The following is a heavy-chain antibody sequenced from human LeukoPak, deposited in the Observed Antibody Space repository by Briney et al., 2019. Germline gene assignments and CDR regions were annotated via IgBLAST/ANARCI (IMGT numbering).Heavy chain of an antibody. D-gene: IGHD2-2*01. J-gene: IGHJ5*02. CDR3: ARDNSLGEDGILRIGHAQYQLLDNWFDP. V-gene: IGHV4-59*01. CDR2: IYYSGST. CDR1: GGSISSYY. Sequence: SETLSLTCTVSGGSISSYYWSWIRQPPGKGLEWIGYIYYSGSTNYNPSLKSRVTISVDTSKNQFSLKLSSVTAADTAVYYCARDNSLGEDGILRIGHAQYQLLDNWFDPWGQGTLVTVSS.